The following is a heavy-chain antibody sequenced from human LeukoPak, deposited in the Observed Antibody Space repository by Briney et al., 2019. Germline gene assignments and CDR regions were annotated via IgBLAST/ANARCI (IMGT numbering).Heavy chain of an antibody. CDR2: MSKDGIKT. D-gene: IGHD3-10*01. CDR1: GFSFSDYG. Sequence: GGSLRLSCAAAGFSFSDYGMHWVRQAPGKGLEWVALMSKDGIKTNYADSVKGRFTISRDISKNTLYLQMSSLRAEDTALYFCAKSSGFGGLFDSWGQGTRVTVSS. J-gene: IGHJ4*02. CDR3: AKSSGFGGLFDS. V-gene: IGHV3-30*18.